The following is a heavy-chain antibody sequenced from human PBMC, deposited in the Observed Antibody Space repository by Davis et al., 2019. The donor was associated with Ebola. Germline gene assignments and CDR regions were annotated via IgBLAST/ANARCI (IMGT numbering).Heavy chain of an antibody. J-gene: IGHJ6*02. CDR3: ARGPRSWYNYGMDV. CDR1: GGSFSGYY. CDR2: INHSGST. V-gene: IGHV4-34*01. Sequence: ETLSLTCAVYGGSFSGYYWSWIRQPPGKGLEWIGEINHSGSTNYNPSLKSRVTISVDTSKNQFSLKLSSVTAADTAVYYCARGPRSWYNYGMDVWGQGTTVTVSS. D-gene: IGHD6-13*01.